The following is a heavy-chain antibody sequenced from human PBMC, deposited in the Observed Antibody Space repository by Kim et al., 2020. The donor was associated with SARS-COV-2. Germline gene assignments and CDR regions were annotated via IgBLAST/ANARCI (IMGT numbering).Heavy chain of an antibody. D-gene: IGHD5-18*01. V-gene: IGHV4-34*01. Sequence: SETLSLTCAVYGGSFSGYYWSWIRQPPGKGLEWIGEINHSGSTNYNPSLKSRVTISVDTSKNQFSLKLSSVTAADTAVYYCARVDLSRIQLKFVIDYWGQGTLVTVSS. CDR1: GGSFSGYY. CDR3: ARVDLSRIQLKFVIDY. CDR2: INHSGST. J-gene: IGHJ4*02.